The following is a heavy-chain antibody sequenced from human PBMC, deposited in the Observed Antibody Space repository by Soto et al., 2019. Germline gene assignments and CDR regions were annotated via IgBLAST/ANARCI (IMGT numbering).Heavy chain of an antibody. D-gene: IGHD2-2*01. Sequence: KGLEWVSVIWYDGSNKYYAASVKGRFTISRDNSKNTLYLQMNSLRAEDTAVYYCARDAEQYCSSTSCDYYYYMDVWGKGTTVTVSS. CDR2: IWYDGSNK. J-gene: IGHJ6*03. CDR3: ARDAEQYCSSTSCDYYYYMDV. V-gene: IGHV3-33*01.